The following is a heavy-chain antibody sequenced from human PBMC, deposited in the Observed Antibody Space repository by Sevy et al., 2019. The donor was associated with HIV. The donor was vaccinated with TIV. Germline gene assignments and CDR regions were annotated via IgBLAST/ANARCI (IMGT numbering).Heavy chain of an antibody. CDR3: ARVTGDYYYYMDV. V-gene: IGHV4-59*01. Sequence: SETLSLTCTVSGGSISSYYWSCIRQPPGKGLEGIGYIYYSGSTNYNPSLKSRVTISVDTSKNQFSLKLSSVTATDTAVYYSARVTGDYYYYMDVWGKGTLVLVSS. CDR1: GGSISSYY. J-gene: IGHJ6*03. CDR2: IYYSGST. D-gene: IGHD3-9*01.